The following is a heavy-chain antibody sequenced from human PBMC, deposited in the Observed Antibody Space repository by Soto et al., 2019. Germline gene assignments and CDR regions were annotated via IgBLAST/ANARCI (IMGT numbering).Heavy chain of an antibody. D-gene: IGHD3-9*01. Sequence: QVQLVESGGGVVQPGRSLRLSCAASGFTFSSYGMHWVRQAPGKGLEWVAVIWYDGNKIYYGDSVKGRFTISRDNSKNTLYLQMNSLRAEDTAVYYCAIYFDYYYYGMDVWGQGTTVPVSS. CDR2: IWYDGNKI. CDR3: AIYFDYYYYGMDV. V-gene: IGHV3-33*01. J-gene: IGHJ6*02. CDR1: GFTFSSYG.